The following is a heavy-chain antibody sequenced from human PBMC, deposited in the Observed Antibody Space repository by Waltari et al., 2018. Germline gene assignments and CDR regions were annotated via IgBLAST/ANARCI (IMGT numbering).Heavy chain of an antibody. CDR3: ARGVGSSGWGRHYYYMDI. J-gene: IGHJ6*03. D-gene: IGHD6-19*01. CDR2: INAGGGTT. V-gene: IGHV1-46*01. CDR1: GYSYTSFY. Sequence: QVQLVQSGAEVKKPGASVKVSCKASGYSYTSFYMHGVGQTPGQGLEWMGLINAGGGTTSYAQKFQGRVTMTTDTSTSTVYMELSSLRSDDTAMYYCARGVGSSGWGRHYYYMDIWGKGTTVTVSS.